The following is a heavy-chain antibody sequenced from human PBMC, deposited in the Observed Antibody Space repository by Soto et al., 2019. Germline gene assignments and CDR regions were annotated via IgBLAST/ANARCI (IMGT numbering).Heavy chain of an antibody. CDR3: ATSTRRGWFDP. Sequence: QVPLHESGPGLVKPSQTLSLTCTVSGRSISSGGYYWSWIRQHPGKVLEWIGYIYYSGSTYYNPSLKSRVTISVDTSKNQFSLKLSAVTAADTAVYYCATSTRRGWFDPWGQGTLVTVSA. CDR1: GRSISSGGYY. CDR2: IYYSGST. D-gene: IGHD3-10*01. J-gene: IGHJ5*02. V-gene: IGHV4-31*03.